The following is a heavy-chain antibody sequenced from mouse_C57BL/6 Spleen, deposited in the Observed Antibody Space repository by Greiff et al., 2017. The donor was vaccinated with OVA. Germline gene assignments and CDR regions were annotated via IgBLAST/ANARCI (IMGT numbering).Heavy chain of an antibody. CDR1: GFTFSSYA. J-gene: IGHJ2*01. CDR3: ARGLRKGDYFDY. V-gene: IGHV5-4*01. CDR2: ISDGGSYT. Sequence: EVQLQESGGGLVKPGGSLKLSCAASGFTFSSYAMSWVRQTPEKRLEWVATISDGGSYTYYPDNVKGRFTISRDNAKNNLYLQMSHLKSEDTAMYYCARGLRKGDYFDYWGQGTTLTVSS. D-gene: IGHD1-1*01.